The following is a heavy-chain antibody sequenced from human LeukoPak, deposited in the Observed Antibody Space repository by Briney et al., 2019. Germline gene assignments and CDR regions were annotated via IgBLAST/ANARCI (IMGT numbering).Heavy chain of an antibody. CDR1: GYSISSGYY. D-gene: IGHD3-10*01. CDR3: ARAGQRAFDI. J-gene: IGHJ3*02. V-gene: IGHV4-38-2*01. CDR2: KYHSGST. Sequence: SETLSLTCAVSGYSISSGYYWGWIRQPPGKGLEWIGSKYHSGSTYYKPSLKSRVTISVDTSKNQFSLKLSSVTAADTAVYYCARAGQRAFDIWGQGTMVTVSS.